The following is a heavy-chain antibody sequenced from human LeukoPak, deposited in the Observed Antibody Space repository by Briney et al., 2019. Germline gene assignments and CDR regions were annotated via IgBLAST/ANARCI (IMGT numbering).Heavy chain of an antibody. D-gene: IGHD3-22*01. Sequence: GASVKVSCKVSGYTLTELSMHWVRQAPGQGLEWMGRIIPILNITHYAQKFQGRVTIAADKSTSTAYMELSSLRSEDTAMYYCARDDDRAREIDYWGQGTLVTVSS. V-gene: IGHV1-69*04. J-gene: IGHJ4*02. CDR3: ARDDDRAREIDY. CDR1: GYTLTELS. CDR2: IIPILNIT.